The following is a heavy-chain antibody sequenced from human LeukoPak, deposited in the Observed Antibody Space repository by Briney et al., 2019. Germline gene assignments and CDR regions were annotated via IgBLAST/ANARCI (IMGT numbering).Heavy chain of an antibody. J-gene: IGHJ3*02. CDR3: ATLTAGITIFGVANDAFDI. Sequence: PSETLSLTCTVSGGSISSGSYYWSWIRQPAGKGLEWIGRIYTSGSTNYNPSLKSRVTISVDTSKNQFSLKLSSVTAADTAVYYCATLTAGITIFGVANDAFDIWGQGTIVTVSS. D-gene: IGHD3-3*01. CDR1: GGSISSGSYY. V-gene: IGHV4-61*02. CDR2: IYTSGST.